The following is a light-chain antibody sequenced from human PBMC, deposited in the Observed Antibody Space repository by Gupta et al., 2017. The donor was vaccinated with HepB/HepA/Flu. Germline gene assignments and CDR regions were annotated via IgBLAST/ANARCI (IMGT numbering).Light chain of an antibody. J-gene: IGKJ1*01. V-gene: IGKV3-20*01. CDR3: QQNGHIPTT. CDR1: QSIAGTY. CDR2: AAS. Sequence: EVVLTQSPGTLSLSPGERATLTCRASQSIAGTYLTWYQQSPGQTPRLLIYAASTRATGVPDRFSGSGSGTDFALTINGVESEDSAVYYCQQNGHIPTTFGQGTRVEI.